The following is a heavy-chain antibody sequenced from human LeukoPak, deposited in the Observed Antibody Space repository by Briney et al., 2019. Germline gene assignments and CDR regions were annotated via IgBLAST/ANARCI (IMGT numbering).Heavy chain of an antibody. J-gene: IGHJ6*02. V-gene: IGHV1-18*01. CDR2: ISAYNGNT. D-gene: IGHD5-18*01. CDR1: GYTFTSYG. CDR3: ATDRVWLDTAMGIHYYGMDV. Sequence: GASVKVSCKASGYTFTSYGISWVRQAPGQGLEWMGWISAYNGNTNYAQKLQGRVTMTTDTSTNTADMELSSLRSEDTAVYYCATDRVWLDTAMGIHYYGMDVWGQGTTVTVSS.